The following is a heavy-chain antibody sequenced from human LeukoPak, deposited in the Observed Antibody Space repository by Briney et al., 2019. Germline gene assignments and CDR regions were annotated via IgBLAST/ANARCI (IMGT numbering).Heavy chain of an antibody. CDR1: GFTLSSYW. J-gene: IGHJ4*02. Sequence: PGGSLRLSCAASGFTLSSYWMHWVRQAPGKGLVWVSRINSDGSSTSYADSVKGRFTISRDNAKNSLYLQMNSLRAEDTAMYYCARDRRDGYNVLDYWGQGTLVTVSS. CDR3: ARDRRDGYNVLDY. D-gene: IGHD5-24*01. V-gene: IGHV3-74*01. CDR2: INSDGSST.